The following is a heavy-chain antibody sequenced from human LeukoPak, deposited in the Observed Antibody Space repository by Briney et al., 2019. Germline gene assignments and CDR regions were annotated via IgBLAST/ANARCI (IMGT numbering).Heavy chain of an antibody. D-gene: IGHD1-26*01. CDR2: IIPIFGTA. V-gene: IGHV1-69*13. J-gene: IGHJ4*02. Sequence: ASVKVSCKASGGTFSSYAISWVRQAPGQGLEWMGGIIPIFGTANYAQKFQGRVTITADESTSTAYMELSSLGSEDTAVYYCAREGNSGSYYLFDYWGQGTLVTVSS. CDR1: GGTFSSYA. CDR3: AREGNSGSYYLFDY.